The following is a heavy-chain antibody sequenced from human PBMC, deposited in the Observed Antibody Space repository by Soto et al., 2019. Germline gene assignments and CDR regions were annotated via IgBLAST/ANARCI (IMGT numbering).Heavy chain of an antibody. D-gene: IGHD6-19*01. J-gene: IGHJ4*02. CDR1: GFAFSNAW. CDR3: TTIEMAAVTGDY. Sequence: EVQLVESGGGFVKPGGSLRLACAASGFAFSNAWMNWVRQAPGEGLEWVGRIKRKIDGETRDYAAPVKGRFTISRDDSNHTLYLQMNSLKTEDNAMYYCTTIEMAAVTGDYWGQGTLVTVSS. V-gene: IGHV3-15*07. CDR2: IKRKIDGETR.